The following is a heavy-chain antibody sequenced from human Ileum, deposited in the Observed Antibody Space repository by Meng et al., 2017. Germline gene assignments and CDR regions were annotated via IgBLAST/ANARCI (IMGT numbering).Heavy chain of an antibody. Sequence: QVRLQQWGAGRLKPSETLFLTCAVYGGFISGYYWSWIRQPPGKGREWIGEINHSGSTNYNSSLKSRVTISVDTSKNQFSLKLSSVTAADTAVYYCARTSGWFYYWGQGTLVTVSS. V-gene: IGHV4-34*01. CDR1: GGFISGYY. D-gene: IGHD6-19*01. J-gene: IGHJ4*02. CDR2: INHSGST. CDR3: ARTSGWFYY.